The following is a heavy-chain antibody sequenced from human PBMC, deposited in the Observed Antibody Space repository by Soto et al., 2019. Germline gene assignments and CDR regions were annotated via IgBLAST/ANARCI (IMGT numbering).Heavy chain of an antibody. J-gene: IGHJ5*02. CDR1: GGTFSSYA. D-gene: IGHD3-22*01. Sequence: SVKVSCKASGGTFSSYAISWVRQAPGQGLEWMGGIIPIFGTANYAQKFQGRVTITADESTSTAYMELSSLRSEDTAEYYCERDSAYYYDSSGYAVGFDPWGQGPLVTVSS. CDR3: ERDSAYYYDSSGYAVGFDP. V-gene: IGHV1-69*13. CDR2: IIPIFGTA.